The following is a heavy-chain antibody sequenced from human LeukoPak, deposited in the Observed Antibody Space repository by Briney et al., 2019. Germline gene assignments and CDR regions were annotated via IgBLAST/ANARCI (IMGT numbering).Heavy chain of an antibody. Sequence: GGSLRLSCAASGFTFSSYGMHWVRQAPGKGLEWVAVISYDGSNKYYADSVKGRFTISRDNSKNTLYLQMNSLRAEDTAVYYCAKALGGDYGDYWGRGTLVTVSS. CDR1: GFTFSSYG. CDR2: ISYDGSNK. V-gene: IGHV3-30*18. D-gene: IGHD4-17*01. CDR3: AKALGGDYGDY. J-gene: IGHJ4*02.